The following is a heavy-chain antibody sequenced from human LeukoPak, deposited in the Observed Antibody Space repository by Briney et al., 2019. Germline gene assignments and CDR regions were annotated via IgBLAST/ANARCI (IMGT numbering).Heavy chain of an antibody. Sequence: GASVKVSCKAPGYTFTNYYMHWVRQAPGQGLEWMGIINPTGDTTTYAQKLQGRVTMTRDMSTSTLYMELSSLRSEDTAVYYCARGLTGYYNNWFGPWGQGTLVTVSS. CDR3: ARGLTGYYNNWFGP. CDR2: INPTGDTT. J-gene: IGHJ5*02. CDR1: GYTFTNYY. D-gene: IGHD3-9*01. V-gene: IGHV1-46*01.